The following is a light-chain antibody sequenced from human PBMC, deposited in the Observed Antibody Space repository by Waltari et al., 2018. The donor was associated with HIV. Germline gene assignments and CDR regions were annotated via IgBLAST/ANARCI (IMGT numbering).Light chain of an antibody. CDR1: SSNIGSNN. V-gene: IGLV1-44*01. Sequence: QAVRTQPPSASGAPGQRVTISCSGSSSNIGSNNVNWYQQLPGRAPKFLLYGNNHRASGVPARFSGSTSGTSASLALSGLPSEDEAAYYCAAWDDSLKGPVFGGGTKLTVL. CDR3: AAWDDSLKGPV. J-gene: IGLJ3*02. CDR2: GNN.